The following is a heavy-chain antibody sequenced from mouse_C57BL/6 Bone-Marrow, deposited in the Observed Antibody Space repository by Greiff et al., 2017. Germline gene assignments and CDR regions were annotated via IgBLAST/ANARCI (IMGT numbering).Heavy chain of an antibody. V-gene: IGHV1-62-2*01. CDR2: FYPGSGSI. J-gene: IGHJ2*01. CDR1: GYTFTEYT. D-gene: IGHD2-4*01. CDR3: ARHERYYDYEGYFDY. Sequence: QVQLQQSGAELVKPGASVKLSCKASGYTFTEYTIHWVKQRSGQGLEWIGWFYPGSGSIKYNERFKDKATLTADKSSNTVYMELSRLTSEDSAVYYCARHERYYDYEGYFDYWGQGTTLTVSS.